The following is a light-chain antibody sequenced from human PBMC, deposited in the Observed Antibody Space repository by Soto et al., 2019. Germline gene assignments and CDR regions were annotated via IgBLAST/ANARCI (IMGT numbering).Light chain of an antibody. CDR2: GAS. J-gene: IGKJ1*01. V-gene: IGKV3-15*01. CDR3: QQYNKWPT. Sequence: ELVMTQSPATLSVSPGERATFSCRASQSVSSTLAWYQQKPGQAPRLLIYGASTRATGIPARFSGSGSGTEFTLTISSLQSEDFAVYYCQQYNKWPTFGQGTKVEIK. CDR1: QSVSST.